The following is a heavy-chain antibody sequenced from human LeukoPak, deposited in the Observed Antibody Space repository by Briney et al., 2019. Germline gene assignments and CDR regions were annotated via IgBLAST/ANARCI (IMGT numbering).Heavy chain of an antibody. CDR1: GGSISSYY. D-gene: IGHD7-27*01. V-gene: IGHV4-59*01. Sequence: PSETLSLTCTVSGGSISSYYWSWIRQPPGKGLEWIAYIYYGGSTNYNPSLKSRVTISVDTSKNQFSLKLSSVTAADTAVYYCARVLNWDWYFDLWGRGTLVTVSS. CDR2: IYYGGST. J-gene: IGHJ2*01. CDR3: ARVLNWDWYFDL.